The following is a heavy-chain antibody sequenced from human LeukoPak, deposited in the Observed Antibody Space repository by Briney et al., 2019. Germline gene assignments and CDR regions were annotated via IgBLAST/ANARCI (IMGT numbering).Heavy chain of an antibody. CDR3: ASLGYCSSTSCYGYYFDY. CDR2: IIPILGIA. V-gene: IGHV1-69*04. Sequence: ASVKVSCKASGGTFSSYAISWVRQAPGQGLEWMGRIIPILGIANYAQKFQGRVTITADKSTSTAYMELSSLRSEDTAVYYRASLGYCSSTSCYGYYFDYWGQGTLVTVSS. D-gene: IGHD2-2*01. J-gene: IGHJ4*02. CDR1: GGTFSSYA.